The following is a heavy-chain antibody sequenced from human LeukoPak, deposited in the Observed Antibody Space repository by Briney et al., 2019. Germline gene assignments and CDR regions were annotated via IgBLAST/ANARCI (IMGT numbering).Heavy chain of an antibody. CDR2: IYSGGST. CDR1: GFTVSSNY. J-gene: IGHJ4*02. V-gene: IGHV3-66*01. Sequence: GGSLGLSCAASGFTVSSNYMSWVRQAPGKGLEWVSVIYSGGSTYYADSVKGRFTISRDNSKNTLYLQMNSLRAEDTAVYYCAKELGSSSYYFDYWGQGTLVTVSS. CDR3: AKELGSSSYYFDY. D-gene: IGHD6-6*01.